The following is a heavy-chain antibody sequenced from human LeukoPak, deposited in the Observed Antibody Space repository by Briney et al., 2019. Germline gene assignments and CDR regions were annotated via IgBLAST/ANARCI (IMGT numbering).Heavy chain of an antibody. D-gene: IGHD3-3*01. CDR2: SHHSGST. V-gene: IGHV4-39*01. J-gene: IGHJ5*02. CDR3: ARQKYDFWSGYYRFLTEFDP. Sequence: SETLSLTCTISGGSISSSSYYWGWIRQPPGKGLEWIGESHHSGSTNYNPSLKSRVTISVDTSKNQFSLKLSSVTAADTAVYYCARQKYDFWSGYYRFLTEFDPWGQGTLVTVSS. CDR1: GGSISSSSYY.